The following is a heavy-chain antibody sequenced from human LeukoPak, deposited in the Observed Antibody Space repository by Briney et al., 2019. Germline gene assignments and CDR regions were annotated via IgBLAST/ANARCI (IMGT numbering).Heavy chain of an antibody. D-gene: IGHD3-22*01. CDR3: ARDHSYSGYDYHYYDSSGYDY. CDR2: ISAYNGNA. Sequence: ASVKVSCKASGYTFTSYGISWVRQAPGQGLEWMGWISAYNGNANYAQKLQGRVTMTTDTSTSTAYMELRSLRSDDTAVYYCARDHSYSGYDYHYYDSSGYDYWGQGTLVTVPS. V-gene: IGHV1-18*01. J-gene: IGHJ4*02. CDR1: GYTFTSYG.